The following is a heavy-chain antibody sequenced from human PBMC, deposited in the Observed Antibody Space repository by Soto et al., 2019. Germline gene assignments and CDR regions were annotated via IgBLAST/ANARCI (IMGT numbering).Heavy chain of an antibody. CDR3: ANRKYSSSSEYFQH. D-gene: IGHD6-6*01. CDR1: GFTFSSYA. J-gene: IGHJ1*01. Sequence: GGSLRLSCAASGFTFSSYAMSWVRQAPGKGLEWVSAISGSGGSTYYADSVKGRFTISRDNSKNTLYLQMNSLRAEDTAVDYCANRKYSSSSEYFQHWGQGTLVTVSS. V-gene: IGHV3-23*01. CDR2: ISGSGGST.